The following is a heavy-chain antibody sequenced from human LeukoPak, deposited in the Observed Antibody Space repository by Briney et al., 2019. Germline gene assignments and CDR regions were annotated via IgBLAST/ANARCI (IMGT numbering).Heavy chain of an antibody. J-gene: IGHJ4*02. CDR2: INPSGAGT. CDR3: AREEDGGYFDY. Sequence: ASVKVSCKASLYTLTRYYIHWVRQAPGQGLEWMGRINPSGAGTHYAQKSQGRVTVTRDTSTSTVYMELNSLRSDDTAVYYCAREEDGGYFDYWGQGTLVTVSS. D-gene: IGHD2-15*01. V-gene: IGHV1-46*01. CDR1: LYTLTRYY.